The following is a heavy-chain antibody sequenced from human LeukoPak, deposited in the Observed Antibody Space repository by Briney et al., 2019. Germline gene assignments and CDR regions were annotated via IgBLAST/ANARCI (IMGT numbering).Heavy chain of an antibody. V-gene: IGHV4-39*07. D-gene: IGHD4-17*01. CDR2: IYYSGST. Sequence: PSETLSLTCTVSGGSISSSSYYWGWIRQPPGKGLEWIGSIYYSGSTYYNPSLKSRVTISVDRSKNQFSLKLSSVTAADTAVYYCARQMPWRDDYGDYAYYFDYWGQGTLVTVSS. CDR1: GGSISSSSYY. CDR3: ARQMPWRDDYGDYAYYFDY. J-gene: IGHJ4*02.